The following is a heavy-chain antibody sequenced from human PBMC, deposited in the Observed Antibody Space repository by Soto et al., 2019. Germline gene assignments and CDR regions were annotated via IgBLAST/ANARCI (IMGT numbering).Heavy chain of an antibody. Sequence: AASVKGACKAAGGTFSRYAISWVRQAPGQGLEWMGGIIPICGRANYAQKFQGRVTITGDASTSTVYMELSSLRSEDTAVYYCARVGGSGWYGTWGQGTLVTVSS. CDR1: GGTFSRYA. J-gene: IGHJ1*01. CDR2: IIPICGRA. CDR3: ARVGGSGWYGT. D-gene: IGHD6-19*01. V-gene: IGHV1-69*01.